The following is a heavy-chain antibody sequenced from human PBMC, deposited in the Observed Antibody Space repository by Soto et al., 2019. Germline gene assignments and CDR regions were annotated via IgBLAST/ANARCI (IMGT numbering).Heavy chain of an antibody. V-gene: IGHV1-69*06. CDR2: IIPIFGTT. Sequence: SVKVSCKASGGTFGSDAITCVRQAPGQGLEWVGRIIPIFGTTNYAQNLQGRVTISADKSTLTSYMELHSLTSDDTALYYCARDRTDSGYYTNWLDPWGQGTQVTVS. CDR3: ARDRTDSGYYTNWLDP. J-gene: IGHJ5*02. CDR1: GGTFGSDA. D-gene: IGHD3-22*01.